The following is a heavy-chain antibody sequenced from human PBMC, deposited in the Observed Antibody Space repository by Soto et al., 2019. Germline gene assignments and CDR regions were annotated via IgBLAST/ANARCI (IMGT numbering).Heavy chain of an antibody. V-gene: IGHV4-34*01. D-gene: IGHD3-10*01. J-gene: IGHJ6*02. CDR1: GGSFSGYY. CDR3: ARGGLWFGELWFGMDV. Sequence: QVQLQQWGAGLLKPSETLSLTCAVYGGSFSGYYWSWIRQPPGKGLEWIGEINHSGSTNYNPSLKSRVTISVDTSKNQFALTLSCVTAADTAVYYCARGGLWFGELWFGMDVWGQGTTVTVSS. CDR2: INHSGST.